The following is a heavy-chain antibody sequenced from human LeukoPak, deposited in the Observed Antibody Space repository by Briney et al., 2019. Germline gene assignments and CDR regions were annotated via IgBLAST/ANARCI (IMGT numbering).Heavy chain of an antibody. V-gene: IGHV4-59*08. CDR3: MRRDTGWNYSDY. J-gene: IGHJ4*02. Sequence: SETLSLTCGVSSGSIYSHYWGWIRQPPGKGLEWIGDIYYKGNTNYNPSLKSRVTISLDTSKNHLSLTLTSVVAADTAIYYCMRRDTGWNYSDYWGQGILVTVSS. D-gene: IGHD6-19*01. CDR1: SGSIYSHY. CDR2: IYYKGNT.